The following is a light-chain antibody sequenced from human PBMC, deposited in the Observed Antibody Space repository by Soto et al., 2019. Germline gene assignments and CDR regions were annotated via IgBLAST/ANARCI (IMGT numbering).Light chain of an antibody. CDR1: SSDVGGYNL. CDR3: YSYAGRNLYV. CDR2: EGS. J-gene: IGLJ1*01. V-gene: IGLV2-23*01. Sequence: QAALTQPASVSGSPGQSITISCTGTSSDVGGYNLVSWYQQHPGKAPKLMIYEGSQRPSGVSNRFSGSKSGNTASLTISGLQAEDEADYYCYSYAGRNLYVFGTGPKVAGL.